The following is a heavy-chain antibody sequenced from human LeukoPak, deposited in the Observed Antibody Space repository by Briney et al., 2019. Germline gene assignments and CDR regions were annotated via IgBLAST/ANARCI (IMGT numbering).Heavy chain of an antibody. CDR3: VREGEYGEDYY. CDR1: GGSFSGYY. Sequence: PSETLSLTCAVYGGSFSGYYWSWIRQPPGKGLEWIGEINHSGSTNYNPSLKSRVTISVDTSKNQFSLSLASVTAADTAVYYCVREGEYGEDYYWGQGAQVIVST. D-gene: IGHD4-17*01. J-gene: IGHJ4*02. V-gene: IGHV4-34*01. CDR2: INHSGST.